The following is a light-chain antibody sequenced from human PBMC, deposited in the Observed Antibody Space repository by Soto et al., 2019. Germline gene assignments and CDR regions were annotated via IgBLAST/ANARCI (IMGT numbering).Light chain of an antibody. CDR2: DVS. J-gene: IGLJ1*01. Sequence: QSALTQPASVSGSPGQSITISCTGTSSDIGTYNYVSWYQQHPGKAPKLIMYDVSNRPSGVSDRFSGSKSGNTASLTVSGLQAEDEGDYYCNSFTSATSTTPYVFGTGTKVTVL. CDR3: NSFTSATSTTPYV. CDR1: SSDIGTYNY. V-gene: IGLV2-14*01.